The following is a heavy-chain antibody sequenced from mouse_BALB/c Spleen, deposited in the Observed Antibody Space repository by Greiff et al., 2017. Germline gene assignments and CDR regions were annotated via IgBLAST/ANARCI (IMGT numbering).Heavy chain of an antibody. CDR2: IRNKANGYTT. V-gene: IGHV7-3*02. Sequence: EVKLMESGGGLVQPGGSLRLSCATSGFTFTDYYMSWVRQPPGKALEWLGFIRNKANGYTTEYSASVKGRFTISRDNSQSILYLQMNTLRAEDSATYYCARAPGYAMDYWGQGTSVTVSS. CDR1: GFTFTDYY. CDR3: ARAPGYAMDY. J-gene: IGHJ4*01.